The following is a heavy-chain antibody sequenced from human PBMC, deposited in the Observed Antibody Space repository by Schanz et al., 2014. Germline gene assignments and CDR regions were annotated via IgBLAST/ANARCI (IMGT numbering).Heavy chain of an antibody. Sequence: QVQLVESGGGVVQPGRSLRLSCAASGFTFGSYPIHWVRQAPGKGLEWVAVISHDGNNKYYGDSVKGRFTISRDDSKNTLHLQMNSLRAEDTAVYYCARRKHAFDIWGQGTMVTVSS. CDR2: ISHDGNNK. CDR1: GFTFGSYP. V-gene: IGHV3-30*14. CDR3: ARRKHAFDI. J-gene: IGHJ3*02.